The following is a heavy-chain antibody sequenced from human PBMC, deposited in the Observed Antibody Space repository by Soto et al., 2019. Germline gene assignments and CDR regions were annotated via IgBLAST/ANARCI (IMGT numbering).Heavy chain of an antibody. V-gene: IGHV1-58*01. CDR3: ARGYYYYYMDV. CDR2: MVVNSGNT. J-gene: IGHJ6*03. CDR1: GFTFTSSA. Sequence: GASVKVSCKASGFTFTSSAVQWVRQARGQSLEWIGWMVVNSGNTNYAQKFQERVTMTRNTSTSTAYKELSSLRSEDTAVYYCARGYYYYYMDVWGKGTTVTVSS.